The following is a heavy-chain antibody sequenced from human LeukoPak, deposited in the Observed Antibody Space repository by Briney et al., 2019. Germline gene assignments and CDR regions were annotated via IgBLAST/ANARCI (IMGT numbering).Heavy chain of an antibody. CDR1: GGSISSGGYY. CDR3: ARAHCSGGSCYSAGVYYYGMDV. J-gene: IGHJ6*02. CDR2: IYHSGST. V-gene: IGHV4-30-2*01. D-gene: IGHD2-15*01. Sequence: ASETLSLTCTVSGGSISSGGYYWSWIRQPPGKGLEWIGYIYHSGSTYYNPSLKSRVTISVDRSKNQFSLKLSSVTAADTAVYYCARAHCSGGSCYSAGVYYYGMDVWGQGTTVTVSS.